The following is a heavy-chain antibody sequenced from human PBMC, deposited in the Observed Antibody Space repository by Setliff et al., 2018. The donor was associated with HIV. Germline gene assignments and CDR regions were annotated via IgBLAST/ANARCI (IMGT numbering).Heavy chain of an antibody. Sequence: SETVSLTCAVSGYSITGGYFWGWIRQPPGKGLEWIGSIYQSGSTYYNPSLKSRVTIFIDTSKNQFSLKLSSVTAADTAVDYCARDKMEAPAGTKGYYYYYGMDVWGQGTTVTVSS. D-gene: IGHD2-2*01. J-gene: IGHJ6*02. CDR1: GYSITGGYF. CDR3: ARDKMEAPAGTKGYYYYYGMDV. V-gene: IGHV4-38-2*02. CDR2: IYQSGST.